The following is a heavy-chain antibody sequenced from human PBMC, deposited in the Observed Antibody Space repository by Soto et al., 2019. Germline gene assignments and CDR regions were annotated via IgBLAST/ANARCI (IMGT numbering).Heavy chain of an antibody. CDR1: GFTFSNYW. J-gene: IGHJ4*02. CDR3: ASVAI. Sequence: EVQLVESGGGLVQPGGSLRLSCAASGFTFSNYWMSWVRQAPGKGLEWVANIKQDGTEKTYVDSVRGRFTISRDNAKNSLDLQMNSLTDEDTAVYYCASVAIWGQGTLVTVSS. V-gene: IGHV3-7*01. CDR2: IKQDGTEK. D-gene: IGHD5-12*01.